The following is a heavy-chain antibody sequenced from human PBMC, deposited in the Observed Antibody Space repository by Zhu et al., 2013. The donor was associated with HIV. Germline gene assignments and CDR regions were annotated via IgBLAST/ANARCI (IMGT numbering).Heavy chain of an antibody. J-gene: IGHJ1*01. CDR2: INAGNGNT. Sequence: QVQLVQSGAEVKKPGASVKVSCKASGYTFTSYAMHWVRQAPGQRLEWMGWINAGNGNTKYSQKFQGRVTITRDTSASTAYMELSSLRSEDTAVYYCARGGGGRGYSSGWYEYFQHWGQGTLVTVSS. D-gene: IGHD6-19*01. V-gene: IGHV1-3*01. CDR1: GYTFTSYA. CDR3: ARGGGGRGYSSGWYEYFQH.